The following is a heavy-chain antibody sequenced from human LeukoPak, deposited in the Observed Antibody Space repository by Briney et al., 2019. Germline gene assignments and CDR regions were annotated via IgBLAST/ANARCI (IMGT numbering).Heavy chain of an antibody. CDR2: IYYSGST. CDR3: ARAEYDSSGYYGY. Sequence: EPSETLSLTCAVSGGSISSGGYYWSWIRQHPGKGLEWIGYIYYSGSTYYNPSLKSRVTISVDTSKNQFSLKLSSVTAADTAVYYCARAEYDSSGYYGYWGQGTLVTVSS. J-gene: IGHJ4*02. CDR1: GGSISSGGYY. D-gene: IGHD3-22*01. V-gene: IGHV4-31*11.